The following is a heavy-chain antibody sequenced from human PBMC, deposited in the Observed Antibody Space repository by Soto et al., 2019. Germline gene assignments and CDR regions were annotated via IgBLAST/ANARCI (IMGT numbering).Heavy chain of an antibody. Sequence: ASVKVSCKASGYTFTDYYIHWVRQAPGQGLEWMGWTNSKNGGTKYVQKFQGRVTMTRDTSITTAYMELTRLRYDDTAVYYCARGGNSGYYYEWGQGTMVTVYS. V-gene: IGHV1-2*02. CDR1: GYTFTDYY. D-gene: IGHD5-12*01. J-gene: IGHJ4*02. CDR3: ARGGNSGYYYE. CDR2: TNSKNGGT.